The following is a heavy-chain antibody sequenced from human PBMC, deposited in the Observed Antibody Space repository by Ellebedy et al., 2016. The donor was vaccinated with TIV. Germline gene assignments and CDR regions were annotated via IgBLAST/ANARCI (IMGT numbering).Heavy chain of an antibody. Sequence: ASVKVSCKASGYTFTGYYMHWVRQAPGQGLEWMGWINPNSGCTYYAHKFQGRVTMTRDTSISTAYMELSRLRSDDTAVYYCASEGLRLGELAIDYWGQGTLVTVSS. CDR1: GYTFTGYY. V-gene: IGHV1-2*07. J-gene: IGHJ4*02. CDR3: ASEGLRLGELAIDY. CDR2: INPNSGCT. D-gene: IGHD3-16*01.